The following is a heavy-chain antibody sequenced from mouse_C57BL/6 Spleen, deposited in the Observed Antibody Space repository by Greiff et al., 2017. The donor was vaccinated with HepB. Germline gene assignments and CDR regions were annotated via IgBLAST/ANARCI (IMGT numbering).Heavy chain of an antibody. V-gene: IGHV1-55*01. Sequence: VQLQQPGAELVKPGASVKMSCKASGYTFTSYWITWVKQRPGQGLEWIGDIYPGSGSTNYNEKFKSKATLTVDTSSSTAYMQLNSLTSEDSAVYYCARWGTVVYWYFGVWGTGTTVTVSS. CDR1: GYTFTSYW. CDR2: IYPGSGST. D-gene: IGHD1-1*01. CDR3: ARWGTVVYWYFGV. J-gene: IGHJ1*03.